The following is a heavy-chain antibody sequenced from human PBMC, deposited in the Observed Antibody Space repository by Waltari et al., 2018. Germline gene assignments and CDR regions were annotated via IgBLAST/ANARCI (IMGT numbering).Heavy chain of an antibody. J-gene: IGHJ4*02. CDR3: ARGPLTYYDFWSGYPYLDY. Sequence: QVQLQQWGAGLLKPSETLSLTCAVYGGSFSGYYWSWIRQPPGKGLEWIGEINHSGSTNYNPSLKSRVTISVDTSKNQFSLKLSSVTAADTAVYYCARGPLTYYDFWSGYPYLDYWGQGTLVTVSS. V-gene: IGHV4-34*01. D-gene: IGHD3-3*01. CDR2: INHSGST. CDR1: GGSFSGYY.